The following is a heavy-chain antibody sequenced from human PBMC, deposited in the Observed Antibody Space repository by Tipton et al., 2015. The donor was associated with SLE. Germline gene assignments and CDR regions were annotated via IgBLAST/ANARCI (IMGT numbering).Heavy chain of an antibody. D-gene: IGHD5-12*01. CDR2: SNAGNGDT. J-gene: IGHJ6*02. CDR3: ARSGGYGSQGMDG. Sequence: QSGAEVKEPGASVKVSCKASGYNFKDFAIHWVRQAPGQRLEWMGWSNAGNGDTRFSQEFQDRVTISRGTFASTVYMELTSLSSDDTAVYYCARSGGYGSQGMDGWGQGTTVTVSS. CDR1: GYNFKDFA. V-gene: IGHV1-3*02.